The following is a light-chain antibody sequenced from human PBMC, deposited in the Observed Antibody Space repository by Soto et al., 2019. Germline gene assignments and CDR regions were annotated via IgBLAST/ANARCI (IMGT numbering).Light chain of an antibody. CDR2: LAS. CDR3: MQALQSPRT. J-gene: IGKJ1*01. Sequence: IVRHHFPLSFPVMLEERAPISARSSQSPLHLNGYKFLDWYLQRPGQSQQLLIYLASNRSSGVPDRFSGSGSGTDFPLKISRVEAEDVGVYYCMQALQSPRTFGQGTKVEIK. V-gene: IGKV2-28*01. CDR1: QSPLHLNGYKF.